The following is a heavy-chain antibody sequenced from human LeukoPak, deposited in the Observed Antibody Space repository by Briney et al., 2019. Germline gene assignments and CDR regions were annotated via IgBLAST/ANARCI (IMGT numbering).Heavy chain of an antibody. CDR2: TYYRSTWYN. CDR3: ARRLTQYDCFDP. CDR1: GDTVWSNSVT. Sequence: QTLSLTCAISGDTVWSNSVTWNWIRQSTSRVLEWLGRTYYRSTWYNDYAVSVRGRITVNPDTSKNQFSLHLNSVTPEDTAVYYCARRLTQYDCFDPWGQGILVTVSS. D-gene: IGHD2-2*01. J-gene: IGHJ5*02. V-gene: IGHV6-1*01.